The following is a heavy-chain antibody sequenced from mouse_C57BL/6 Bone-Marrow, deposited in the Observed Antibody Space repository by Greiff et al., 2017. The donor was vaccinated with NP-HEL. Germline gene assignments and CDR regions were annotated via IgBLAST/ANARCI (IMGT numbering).Heavy chain of an antibody. CDR3: TRDRDTVEGFAY. CDR1: GFTFSSYA. Sequence: EVQVVESGEGLVKPGGSLKLSCAASGFTFSSYAMSWVRQTPEKRLEWVAYISSGGDYIYYADTVKGRFTISRDNARNTLYLQMSSLKSEDTAMYYCTRDRDTVEGFAYWGQGTLVTVSA. J-gene: IGHJ3*01. D-gene: IGHD1-1*01. V-gene: IGHV5-9-1*02. CDR2: ISSGGDYI.